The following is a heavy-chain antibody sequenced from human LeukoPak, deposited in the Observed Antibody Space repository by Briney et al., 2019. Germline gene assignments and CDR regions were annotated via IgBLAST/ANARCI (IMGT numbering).Heavy chain of an antibody. J-gene: IGHJ6*03. CDR3: ARDFGGSSWYGYYYYYMDV. V-gene: IGHV3-7*01. CDR2: IKQDGSEK. CDR1: GFTFSSYW. D-gene: IGHD6-13*01. Sequence: GGSLRLSCAASGFTFSSYWMSWVRQAPGKGLEWVANIKQDGSEKYYVDSVKGRFTISRDNAKNSLYLQMNSLRAEDTAVYYCARDFGGSSWYGYYYYYMDVWGKGTTVTVSS.